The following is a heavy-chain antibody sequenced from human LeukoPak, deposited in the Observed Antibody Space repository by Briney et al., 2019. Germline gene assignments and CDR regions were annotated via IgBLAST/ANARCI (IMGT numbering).Heavy chain of an antibody. CDR2: IKRKTEGGAT. CDR3: TTGNFGPY. Sequence: GGSLRLSCAASGFTFSDAWMNWVRQAPGKGLEWVGRIKRKTEGGATDYAGPVKGRFTISRDDSKSTLFLHVNSLKTEDTAVYYCTTGNFGPYWGQGTLVTVSS. CDR1: GFTFSDAW. V-gene: IGHV3-15*07. D-gene: IGHD3-10*01. J-gene: IGHJ4*02.